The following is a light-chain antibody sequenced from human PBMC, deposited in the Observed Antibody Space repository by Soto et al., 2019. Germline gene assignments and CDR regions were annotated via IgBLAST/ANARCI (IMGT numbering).Light chain of an antibody. CDR1: QSVSSY. Sequence: EIVLRQSRANLSLSLGERAPLSVSASQSVSSYLAWYQQKPGQAPRLLIYDASHRATGIPARFSGSGSGTDFTLTISSLEPEDFAVYYCQQRSNWPPITFGQGTRLEIK. J-gene: IGKJ5*01. V-gene: IGKV3-11*01. CDR2: DAS. CDR3: QQRSNWPPIT.